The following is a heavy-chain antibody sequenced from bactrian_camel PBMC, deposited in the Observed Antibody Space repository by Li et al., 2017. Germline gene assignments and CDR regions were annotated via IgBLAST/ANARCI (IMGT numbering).Heavy chain of an antibody. CDR1: GFTISRYG. D-gene: IGHD6*01. J-gene: IGHJ6*01. V-gene: IGHV3S6*01. Sequence: VQLVESGGGSVQSGGSLRLSCAASGFTISRYGMNWVRQVPGKGLEWVSGIDTANSSTNSVDSVKGRFTISRDNANNTLYLQMNNLIPEDTAMYYCAADPSLGHGGSWCFPLRTVFRSWGQGTQVTVS. CDR3: AADPSLGHGGSWCFPLRTVFRS. CDR2: IDTANSST.